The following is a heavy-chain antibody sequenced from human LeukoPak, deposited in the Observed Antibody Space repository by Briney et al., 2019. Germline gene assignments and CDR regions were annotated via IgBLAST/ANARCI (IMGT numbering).Heavy chain of an antibody. J-gene: IGHJ3*01. CDR2: ISAYNDNT. CDR3: ARIQPSIIAAAGTP. D-gene: IGHD6-13*01. Sequence: ASVKLSCKASGYTFTSYGISWVRQAPGQALEWMGWISAYNDNTNYTQKLEGRVTMTTDTSTSTAYMELRSLRSGDTAVYYCARIQPSIIAAAGTPWGEGTMVTVSS. V-gene: IGHV1-18*01. CDR1: GYTFTSYG.